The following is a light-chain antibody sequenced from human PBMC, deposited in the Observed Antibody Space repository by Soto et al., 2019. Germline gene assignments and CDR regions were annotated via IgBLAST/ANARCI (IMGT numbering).Light chain of an antibody. V-gene: IGLV2-14*01. CDR3: SSWTTNMTLL. CDR1: SSDIGDNNF. J-gene: IGLJ2*01. CDR2: EVS. Sequence: QSALTQPASVSGSPGQSITISCTGTSSDIGDNNFVSWYQQHPGKAPQLIFYEVSNRPPGLSDRFSGSKSGTTASLTISGLQAEDEADYFCSSWTTNMTLLFGGGTKVTVL.